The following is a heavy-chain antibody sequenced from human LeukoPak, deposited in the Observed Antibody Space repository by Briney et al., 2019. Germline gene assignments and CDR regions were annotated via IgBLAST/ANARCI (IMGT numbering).Heavy chain of an antibody. Sequence: PGGSLRLSGAASGFTFSSYSMNWVRQAPGKGLEWVSSISSSSSYIYYADSVKGRFTISRDNAKNSLYLQMNSLRAEDTAVYYCAKPLGQQLRADYWGPEAYYFDYWGQGTLVTVSS. CDR1: GFTFSSYS. D-gene: IGHD6-13*01. CDR2: ISSSSSYI. V-gene: IGHV3-21*01. J-gene: IGHJ4*02. CDR3: AKPLGQQLRADYWGPEAYYFDY.